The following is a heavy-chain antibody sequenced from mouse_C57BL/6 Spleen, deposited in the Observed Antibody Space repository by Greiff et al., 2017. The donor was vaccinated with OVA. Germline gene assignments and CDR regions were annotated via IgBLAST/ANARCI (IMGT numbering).Heavy chain of an antibody. Sequence: SGTVLARPGASVKMSCKTSGYTFTSYWMHWVKQRPGQGLEWIGAIYPGNSDTSYNQKFKGKAKLTAVTSASTAYMELSSLTNEDSAVYYCTRPYYYGSSYWYFDVWGTGTTVTVSS. D-gene: IGHD1-1*01. CDR2: IYPGNSDT. CDR3: TRPYYYGSSYWYFDV. V-gene: IGHV1-5*01. CDR1: GYTFTSYW. J-gene: IGHJ1*03.